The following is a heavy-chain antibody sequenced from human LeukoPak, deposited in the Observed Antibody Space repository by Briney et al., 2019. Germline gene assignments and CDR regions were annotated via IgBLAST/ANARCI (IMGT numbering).Heavy chain of an antibody. Sequence: GGSLRLSCAASGFTFSNAWMNWVRQAPGKGLEWVGRIKSETDGGTTDYAAPVKGRFTISRDDSKNTLYLQMNSLKTEDTAVYYCFTDRNYYDSSGYHYMDYWGQGTLVTVSS. J-gene: IGHJ4*02. CDR3: FTDRNYYDSSGYHYMDY. CDR1: GFTFSNAW. CDR2: IKSETDGGTT. D-gene: IGHD3-22*01. V-gene: IGHV3-15*07.